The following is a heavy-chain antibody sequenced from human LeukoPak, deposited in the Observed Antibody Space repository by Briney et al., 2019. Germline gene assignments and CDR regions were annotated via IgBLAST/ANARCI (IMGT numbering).Heavy chain of an antibody. CDR3: ASGITMVRGPTHFDY. CDR1: GFTFDDYA. J-gene: IGHJ4*02. Sequence: GGSLRLSCAASGFTFDDYAMHWVRQAPGKGLEWVSSISSSSRYIYYADSVKGRFTISRDNAKNSLYLQMNSLRAEDTAVYYCASGITMVRGPTHFDYWGQGTLVTVSS. V-gene: IGHV3-21*01. CDR2: ISSSSRYI. D-gene: IGHD3-10*01.